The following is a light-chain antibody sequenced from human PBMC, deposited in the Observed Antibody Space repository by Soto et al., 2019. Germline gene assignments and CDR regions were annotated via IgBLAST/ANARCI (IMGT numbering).Light chain of an antibody. CDR2: GAS. V-gene: IGKV1-39*01. J-gene: IGKJ3*01. CDR3: QQSYSTPFT. Sequence: DIQMTQSPSSLSASVGDRVTITCRASQSISGYLNWYRQKPGKAPNLLIYGASSLVRGVPSRFSGSGSGTDFTLTISSLQPEDFATYYCQQSYSTPFTFGPGTKVDIK. CDR1: QSISGY.